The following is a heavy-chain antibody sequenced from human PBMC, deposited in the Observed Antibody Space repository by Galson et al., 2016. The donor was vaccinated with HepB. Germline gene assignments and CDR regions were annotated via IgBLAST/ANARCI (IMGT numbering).Heavy chain of an antibody. CDR1: GYSFTGYA. CDR2: INVGNEKT. D-gene: IGHD3-3*01. CDR3: ARDFASYVRRFLEWLPMGDTYLDP. J-gene: IGHJ5*02. V-gene: IGHV1-3*01. Sequence: SVKVSCKASGYSFTGYAMHWVRQAPGQRLEWMGWINVGNEKTQYSQNFQGRVTITRDRSASTVYMELSSLRSEDTAVYYCARDFASYVRRFLEWLPMGDTYLDPWGQGTLVTVSS.